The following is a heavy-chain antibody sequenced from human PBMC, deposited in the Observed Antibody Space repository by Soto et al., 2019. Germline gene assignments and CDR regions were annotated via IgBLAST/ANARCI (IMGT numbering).Heavy chain of an antibody. V-gene: IGHV1-69*13. D-gene: IGHD3-22*01. J-gene: IGHJ4*02. CDR2: IIPIFGTA. CDR1: GGTFSSYA. CDR3: AIDRSSGYYYWFNY. Sequence: SVKVSCKASGGTFSSYAISWVLQATGQGLEWMGGIIPIFGTANYAQKFQGRVTITADESTSTAYMELSSLRSEDTAVYYCAIDRSSGYYYWFNYWGQGTLVTVSS.